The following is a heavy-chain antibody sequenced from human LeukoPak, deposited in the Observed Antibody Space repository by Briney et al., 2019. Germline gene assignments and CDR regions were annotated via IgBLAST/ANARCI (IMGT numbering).Heavy chain of an antibody. V-gene: IGHV4-34*01. CDR3: ARGEGLFDY. CDR1: GGSISSYY. Sequence: SETLSLTCTVSGGSISSYYWSWIRQPPGKGLEWIGEINHSGSTNYNPSLKSRVTISVDTSKNQFSLKLSSVTAADTAVYYCARGEGLFDYWGQGTLVTVSS. J-gene: IGHJ4*02. CDR2: INHSGST.